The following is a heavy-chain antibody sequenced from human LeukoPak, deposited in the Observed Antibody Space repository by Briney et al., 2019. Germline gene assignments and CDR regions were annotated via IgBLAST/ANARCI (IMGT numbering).Heavy chain of an antibody. D-gene: IGHD2-21*01. CDR1: GGSISGFY. Sequence: KPSETLSLTCTVSGGSISGFYWSWIRQPAGKGLEWIGRIYPSGGTNYNPSLKSRVTMSTDTSKNQSSLKLRSVTAADTAVYYCAREYGDLDYWGQGTLVTVSS. V-gene: IGHV4-4*07. J-gene: IGHJ4*02. CDR2: IYPSGGT. CDR3: AREYGDLDY.